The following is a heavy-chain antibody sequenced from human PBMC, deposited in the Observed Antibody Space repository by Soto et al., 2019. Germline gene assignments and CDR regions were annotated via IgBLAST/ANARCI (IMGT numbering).Heavy chain of an antibody. CDR1: GGTFSSYA. CDR3: ASPDTMIVVVNHYYYGMDV. V-gene: IGHV1-69*12. D-gene: IGHD3-22*01. CDR2: IIPIFGTA. Sequence: QVQLVQSGAEVKKPGSSVKVSCKASGGTFSSYAISWVRQAPGQGLEWMGGIIPIFGTANYAQKFQGRVTITADESTSPAYMELSSLRSEDTAVYYCASPDTMIVVVNHYYYGMDVWGQGTTVTVSS. J-gene: IGHJ6*02.